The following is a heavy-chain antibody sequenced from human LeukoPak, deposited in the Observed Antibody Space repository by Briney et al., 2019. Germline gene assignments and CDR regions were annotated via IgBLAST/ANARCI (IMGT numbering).Heavy chain of an antibody. CDR1: GGSFSGYY. Sequence: SETLSLTCAVYGGSFSGYYWGWIRQPPGKGLEWIGSIYHSGSTYYNPSLKSRVTISVDTSKNQFSLKLSSVTAADTAVYYCARLVGATIHFDHWGQGTLVTVSS. J-gene: IGHJ4*02. CDR2: IYHSGST. D-gene: IGHD1-26*01. CDR3: ARLVGATIHFDH. V-gene: IGHV4-38-2*01.